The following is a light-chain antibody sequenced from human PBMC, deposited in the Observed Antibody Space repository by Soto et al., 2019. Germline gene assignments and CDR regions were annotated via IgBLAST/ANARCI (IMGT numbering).Light chain of an antibody. CDR3: QQYDNYRA. J-gene: IGKJ1*01. CDR2: HAS. Sequence: EIVMTQSPATLSVSPGERATLSCRASQNIATNLAWYQQRPGQAPRLLIYHASTRATGIPDIFSGSGSGTEFTLTISSLQSEDFAVYYCQQYDNYRAFGQGTKVEIK. CDR1: QNIATN. V-gene: IGKV3-15*01.